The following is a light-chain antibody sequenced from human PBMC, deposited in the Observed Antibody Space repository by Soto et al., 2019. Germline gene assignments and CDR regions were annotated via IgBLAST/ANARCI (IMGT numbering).Light chain of an antibody. Sequence: DIQMTQSPSSLSASVGDRVTITCRASQSSSNSVTWYQQKPGKAPNLLIYGASSLQRGVPSTFGGSGARTDFPLSITSLQPEDFATYYCQQSYNTPPYTFGQGTRLEIK. CDR2: GAS. J-gene: IGKJ2*01. V-gene: IGKV1-39*01. CDR1: QSSSNS. CDR3: QQSYNTPPYT.